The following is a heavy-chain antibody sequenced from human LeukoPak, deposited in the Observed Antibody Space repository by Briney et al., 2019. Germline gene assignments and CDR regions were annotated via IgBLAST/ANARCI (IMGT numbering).Heavy chain of an antibody. CDR2: IIPIFGTA. J-gene: IGHJ4*02. V-gene: IGHV1-69*05. CDR1: GGTFSSYA. D-gene: IGHD5-18*01. CDR3: ARDLGYSYGYRFDY. Sequence: ASVKVSCKASGGTFSSYAISWVRQAPGQGLEGMGGIIPIFGTANYAQKFQGRVTITTDESTSTAYMELSSLRSEDTAVYYCARDLGYSYGYRFDYWGQGTLVTVSS.